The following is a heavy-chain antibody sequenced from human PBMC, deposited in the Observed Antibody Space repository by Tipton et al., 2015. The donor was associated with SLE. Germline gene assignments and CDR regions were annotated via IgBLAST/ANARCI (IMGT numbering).Heavy chain of an antibody. V-gene: IGHV3-7*01. D-gene: IGHD1-1*01. CDR2: IKQDGSEK. J-gene: IGHJ4*02. CDR3: ARGSEYNLY. Sequence: SLRLSCGASKFTFSTYGMNWVRQAPGKGLEWVANIKQDGSEKYYEDSVKGRFTISRDNAKNSLYLQMNSLRAEDTAVYYCARGSEYNLYWGQGTLVTVSS. CDR1: KFTFSTYG.